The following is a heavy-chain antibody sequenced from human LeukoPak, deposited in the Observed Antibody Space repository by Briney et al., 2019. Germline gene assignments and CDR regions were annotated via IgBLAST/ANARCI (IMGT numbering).Heavy chain of an antibody. D-gene: IGHD6-13*01. V-gene: IGHV4-38-2*02. Sequence: SETLSLTCIVSGSSITSLHSWGWIRQPPGKGLEWVGSMYHSGKPYYNPSLKSRVTIPVDTSKNQFSLKLSSVTAADTAVYYCARRSYSSSWYLDAFDIWGQGTMVTVSS. CDR1: GSSITSLHS. J-gene: IGHJ3*02. CDR2: MYHSGKP. CDR3: ARRSYSSSWYLDAFDI.